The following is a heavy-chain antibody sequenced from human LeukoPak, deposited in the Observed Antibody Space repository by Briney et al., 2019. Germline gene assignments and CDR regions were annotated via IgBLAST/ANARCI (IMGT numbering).Heavy chain of an antibody. D-gene: IGHD3-22*01. Sequence: GSLRLSCAASGFTFSSYSMNWVRQAPGKGLEWVSSISSSSSYIYYADSVKGRFTISRDNAKNSLYLQMNSLRAEDTAVYYCARETDSSGYYGCWGQGTLVTVSS. CDR2: ISSSSSYI. CDR3: ARETDSSGYYGC. V-gene: IGHV3-21*01. J-gene: IGHJ4*02. CDR1: GFTFSSYS.